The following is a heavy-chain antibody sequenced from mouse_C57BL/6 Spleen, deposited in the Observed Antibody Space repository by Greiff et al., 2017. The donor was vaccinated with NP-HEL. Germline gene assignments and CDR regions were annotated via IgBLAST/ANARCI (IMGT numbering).Heavy chain of an antibody. J-gene: IGHJ3*01. V-gene: IGHV14-2*01. CDR3: ARVDDGYVPSFAY. CDR1: GFNIKDYY. D-gene: IGHD2-3*01. Sequence: EVKLLESGAELVKPGASVKLSCTASGFNIKDYYMHWVKQRTEQGLEWIGRIDPEDGETKYAPKFQGKATITADTSSNTAYLQLSSLTSEDTAVDYCARVDDGYVPSFAYWGQGTLVTVSA. CDR2: IDPEDGET.